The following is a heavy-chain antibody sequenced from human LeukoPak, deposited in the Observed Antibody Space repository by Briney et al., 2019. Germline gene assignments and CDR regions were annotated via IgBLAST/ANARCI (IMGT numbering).Heavy chain of an antibody. D-gene: IGHD6-19*01. V-gene: IGHV1-69*13. J-gene: IGHJ4*02. Sequence: ASVKVSCKASGGTFSSYAIGWVRQAPGQGLEWMGGIIPIFGTANYAQKFQGRVTITADESTSTAYMELSSLRSEDTAVYYCASGQWLTLYYFDYWGQGTLVTVSS. CDR3: ASGQWLTLYYFDY. CDR2: IIPIFGTA. CDR1: GGTFSSYA.